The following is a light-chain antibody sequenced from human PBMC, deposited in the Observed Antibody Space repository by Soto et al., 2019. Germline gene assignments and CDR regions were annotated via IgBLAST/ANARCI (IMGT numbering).Light chain of an antibody. J-gene: IGKJ1*01. CDR1: QSISSW. CDR2: DAS. Sequence: DIQMTQSPSTLSASVGDRVTNTCRASQSISSWLAWYQQKPGKAPKLLIYDASSLESGVPSRFSGSGSGTEFTLTFSSLQPDDFATYYCQQYNSYSRTFGQGTKVDIK. V-gene: IGKV1-5*01. CDR3: QQYNSYSRT.